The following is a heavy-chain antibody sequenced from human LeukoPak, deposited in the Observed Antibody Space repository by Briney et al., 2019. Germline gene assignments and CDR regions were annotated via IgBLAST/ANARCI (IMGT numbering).Heavy chain of an antibody. CDR2: TYYRSKWYN. Sequence: SQTLSLTCAISGDSVSSNSAAWNWIRQSPSRGLEWLGRTYYRSKWYNDYAVSVKSRITINPDTSKNQFSLQLNSVTPEDTAVYYCARVRERCSGGSCYNWFDPWGQGTLVTVSS. CDR1: GDSVSSNSAA. D-gene: IGHD2-15*01. CDR3: ARVRERCSGGSCYNWFDP. V-gene: IGHV6-1*01. J-gene: IGHJ5*02.